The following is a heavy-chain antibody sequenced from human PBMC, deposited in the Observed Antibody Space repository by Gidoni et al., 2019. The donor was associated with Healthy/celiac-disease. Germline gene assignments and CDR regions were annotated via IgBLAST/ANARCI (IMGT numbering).Heavy chain of an antibody. Sequence: QVHLQHWGAGLFKPSETLSLTCAFYGGSFSGYYWCWIRQPPGKGLGWIVEINHSGSTNYNRTLKSRVTISVDTAKNQFTLKLSSVTAEDTAVYYCARPRSRGSSSSRQFSYWGQGTLVTVSS. V-gene: IGHV4-34*01. CDR3: ARPRSRGSSSSRQFSY. D-gene: IGHD6-6*01. CDR2: INHSGST. CDR1: GGSFSGYY. J-gene: IGHJ4*02.